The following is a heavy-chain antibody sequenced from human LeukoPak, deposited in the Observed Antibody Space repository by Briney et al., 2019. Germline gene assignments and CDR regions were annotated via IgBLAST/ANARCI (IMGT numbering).Heavy chain of an antibody. CDR1: GFTFSTYS. CDR2: ISPNSSTI. V-gene: IGHV3-48*01. CDR3: ARDYYSSSWDNGY. J-gene: IGHJ4*02. D-gene: IGHD6-13*01. Sequence: GGSLRLSCAASGFTFSTYSMNWVRQAPGKGLEWVSYISPNSSTIYYADSVKGRFTISRDNDKNSLYLQMNSLRAEDTAVYYCARDYYSSSWDNGYWGQGTLVTVSS.